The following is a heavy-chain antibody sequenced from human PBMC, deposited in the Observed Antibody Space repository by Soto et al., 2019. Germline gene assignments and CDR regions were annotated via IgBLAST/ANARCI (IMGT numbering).Heavy chain of an antibody. V-gene: IGHV4-31*02. Sequence: SETLSLTXTVSGGSISSGGYYWSWIRQHPGKGLEWIGYIYYSGSTYYNPSLKSRVTISVDTSKNQFSLKLSSVTAADTAVYYCARSGYYYDSSGFLDYWGQGTLVTVSS. CDR1: GGSISSGGYY. D-gene: IGHD3-22*01. J-gene: IGHJ4*02. CDR2: IYYSGST. CDR3: ARSGYYYDSSGFLDY.